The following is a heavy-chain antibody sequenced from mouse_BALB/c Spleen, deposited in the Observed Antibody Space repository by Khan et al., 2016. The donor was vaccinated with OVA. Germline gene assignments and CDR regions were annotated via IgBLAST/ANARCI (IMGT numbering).Heavy chain of an antibody. CDR1: GFAFSSYD. J-gene: IGHJ4*01. D-gene: IGHD2-1*01. CDR2: ISSGGGST. V-gene: IGHV5-12-1*01. CDR3: ARGWGGNFYYAMDY. Sequence: EVMLVESGGGLVKPGGSLKLSCAASGFAFSSYDMSWVRQTPEKRLEWVAYISSGGGSTYYPDTVKGRFTISRDNAKNTLYLQMSSLKSEDTAMYYCARGWGGNFYYAMDYWGQGMSVTVSS.